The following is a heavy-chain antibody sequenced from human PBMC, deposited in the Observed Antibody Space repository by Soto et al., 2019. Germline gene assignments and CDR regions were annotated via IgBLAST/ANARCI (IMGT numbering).Heavy chain of an antibody. D-gene: IGHD3-22*01. CDR2: ISHDANQT. J-gene: IGHJ4*02. Sequence: QVQLVESGGAVVQPGRSLKLSCATSGFVFSRYSMHWVRQSPGKGLEWVAAISHDANQTFYAESVRGRFTISKDSSGNTLFLQMNTLRAGDTATYHCARDVSRDGYNWGQGTRVTVSS. CDR3: ARDVSRDGYN. V-gene: IGHV3-30*03. CDR1: GFVFSRYS.